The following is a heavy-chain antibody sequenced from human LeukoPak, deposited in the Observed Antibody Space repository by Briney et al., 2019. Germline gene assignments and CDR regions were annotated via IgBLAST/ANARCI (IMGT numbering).Heavy chain of an antibody. CDR3: AKASLGVPAAIDY. CDR2: ITWDGGHT. J-gene: IGHJ4*02. Sequence: GGSLRLSCAASGFTFDDYAMHWVRHDPAKGLEWVSLITWDGGHTYYADSVKGRFTISRDNNKNSLYLQMNGLTAEDTALYYCAKASLGVPAAIDYWGQGTLVTVSS. D-gene: IGHD2-2*01. V-gene: IGHV3-43D*03. CDR1: GFTFDDYA.